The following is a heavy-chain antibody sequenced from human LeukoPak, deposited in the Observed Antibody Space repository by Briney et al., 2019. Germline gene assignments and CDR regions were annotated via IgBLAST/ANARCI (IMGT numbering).Heavy chain of an antibody. J-gene: IGHJ4*02. CDR1: GLTLSNAW. D-gene: IGHD3-22*01. V-gene: IGHV3-15*01. Sequence: GGSLRLSCAASGLTLSNAWMTWIRQAPGEGLEWVGRIRSNSDGGTTDYAAPVKGRFTISRDDSQNTLTLQMNSLTTEDTAVYYCSTWTRDSSGYFADSWGQGTLVTVSS. CDR3: STWTRDSSGYFADS. CDR2: IRSNSDGGTT.